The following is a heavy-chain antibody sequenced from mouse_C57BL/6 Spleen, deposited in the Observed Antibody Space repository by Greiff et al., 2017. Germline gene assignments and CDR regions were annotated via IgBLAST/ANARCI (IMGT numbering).Heavy chain of an antibody. V-gene: IGHV1-15*01. D-gene: IGHD1-1*01. CDR1: GYTFTDYE. J-gene: IGHJ3*01. CDR2: IDPETGGT. CDR3: TSSSYYYGSSWFAY. Sequence: VQVVESGAELVRPGASVTLSCKASGYTFTDYEMHWVKQTPVHGLEWIGAIDPETGGTAYNQKFKGKAILTADKSSSTAYMELRSLTSEDSAVYYCTSSSYYYGSSWFAYWGQGTLVTVSA.